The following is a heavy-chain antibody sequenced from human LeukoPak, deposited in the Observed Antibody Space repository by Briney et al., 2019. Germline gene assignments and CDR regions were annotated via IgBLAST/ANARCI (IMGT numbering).Heavy chain of an antibody. CDR2: ISSSSSYI. D-gene: IGHD6-6*01. Sequence: GGSLRLSCAASGFTFSSYSMNWVRQAPGKGLEWVSSISSSSSYIYYADSVKGRFTISRDNAKNSLYLQMNSLRAEDTAVYYCARDSPWGSSTGYWGQGTLVTVSS. CDR1: GFTFSSYS. CDR3: ARDSPWGSSTGY. V-gene: IGHV3-21*01. J-gene: IGHJ4*02.